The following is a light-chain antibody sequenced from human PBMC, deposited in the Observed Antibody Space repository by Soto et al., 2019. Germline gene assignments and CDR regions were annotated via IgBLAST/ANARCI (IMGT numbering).Light chain of an antibody. J-gene: IGLJ2*01. CDR3: AAWDDSLMGG. CDR1: SSNIGSNT. Sequence: QSVLTQPPSASGTPGQRVTISCSGSSSNIGSNTVSWYQQLPGTAPKLLVYSNNQRPSGVPDRFSGSKSGTSASLAIRGLQSEDEDDYYCAAWDDSLMGGFGGGTKVTVL. V-gene: IGLV1-44*01. CDR2: SNN.